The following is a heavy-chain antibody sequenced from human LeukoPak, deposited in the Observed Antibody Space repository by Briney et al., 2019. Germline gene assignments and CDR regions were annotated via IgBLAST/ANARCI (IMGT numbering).Heavy chain of an antibody. J-gene: IGHJ4*02. CDR1: GFTFSSYA. Sequence: GGSLRLSCAASGFTFSSYAIHWVRQAPGKGLERVAVISYDGNNKYYADSVRGRFTVSRDNSKNTLYLQMNSLRPEDTAVYYCARGSYSSSWYCDYWGQGTLVTVSS. D-gene: IGHD6-13*01. CDR3: ARGSYSSSWYCDY. CDR2: ISYDGNNK. V-gene: IGHV3-30-3*01.